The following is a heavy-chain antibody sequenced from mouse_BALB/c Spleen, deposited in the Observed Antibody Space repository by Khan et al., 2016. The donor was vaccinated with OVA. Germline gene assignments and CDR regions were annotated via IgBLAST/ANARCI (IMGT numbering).Heavy chain of an antibody. V-gene: IGHV1-76*01. CDR1: GYIFTNYW. CDR2: IYPGTDNT. Sequence: VELVESGAELVRPGASVKLSCKTSGYIFTNYWIHWVKQRPGQGLEWIARIYPGTDNTYYNEKFKDKATLTADKSSSTAYMQLSSLKSEDSAVYFGARGEALYYFDYWGQGTTLTVSA. J-gene: IGHJ2*01. CDR3: ARGEALYYFDY. D-gene: IGHD3-2*02.